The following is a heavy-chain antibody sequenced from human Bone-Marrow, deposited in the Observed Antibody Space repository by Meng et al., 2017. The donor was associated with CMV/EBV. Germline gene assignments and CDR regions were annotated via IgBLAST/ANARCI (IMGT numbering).Heavy chain of an antibody. CDR2: ISSSGSTI. CDR3: ARREWQLHQNGMDV. J-gene: IGHJ6*02. CDR1: GFTFSRYW. D-gene: IGHD2-15*01. Sequence: GGSLRLSCAASGFTFSRYWMNWVRQAPGKGLEWVSYISSSGSTIYYADSVKGRFTISRDNAKSSLSLQMNSLRAEDTAVYYCARREWQLHQNGMDVWGQGTTVTVSS. V-gene: IGHV3-48*03.